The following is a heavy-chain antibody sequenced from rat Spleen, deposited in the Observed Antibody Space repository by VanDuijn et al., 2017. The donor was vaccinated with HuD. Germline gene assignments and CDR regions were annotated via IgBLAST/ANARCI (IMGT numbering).Heavy chain of an antibody. D-gene: IGHD3-1*01. V-gene: IGHV2-45*01. J-gene: IGHJ3*01. Sequence: QVQLMESGPGLVQPSETLSLTCTVSGFSLNDYSVHWVRQPPGKGLEWMGVLWRGGSTEYNSALKSRLSISRDTSKSQVFLKMNSLQTEDTAIYFCTRGPPFAYWGQGTLVTVSS. CDR2: LWRGGST. CDR1: GFSLNDYS. CDR3: TRGPPFAY.